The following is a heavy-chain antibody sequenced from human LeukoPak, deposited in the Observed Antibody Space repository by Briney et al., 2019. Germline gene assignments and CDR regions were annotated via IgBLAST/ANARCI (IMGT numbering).Heavy chain of an antibody. J-gene: IGHJ4*02. CDR1: GGSFSGYY. D-gene: IGHD4-23*01. CDR2: INHSGST. Sequence: PSETLSLTCAVYGGSFSGYYWSWIRQPPGKGLEWIGEINHSGSTNYNPSLKSRVTISVDTSKNQFSLKLSSVTAADTAVYYCARHSTVVTPRGCFDYWGQGALVTVSS. V-gene: IGHV4-34*01. CDR3: ARHSTVVTPRGCFDY.